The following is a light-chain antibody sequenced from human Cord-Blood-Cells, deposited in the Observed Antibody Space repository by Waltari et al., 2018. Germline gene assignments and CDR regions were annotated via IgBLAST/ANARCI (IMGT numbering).Light chain of an antibody. V-gene: IGLV1-47*01. CDR3: AAWDDSLSGYV. CDR2: RNN. J-gene: IGLJ1*01. Sequence: QSVLTQPPSASGTPGQRVTSSCSGSSSHLGRNSVYWYQQPPGTAPKLLIYRNNQRPSGVPDRFSGSKSGTSASLAISGLRSEDEADYYCAAWDDSLSGYVFGTGTKVTVL. CDR1: SSHLGRNS.